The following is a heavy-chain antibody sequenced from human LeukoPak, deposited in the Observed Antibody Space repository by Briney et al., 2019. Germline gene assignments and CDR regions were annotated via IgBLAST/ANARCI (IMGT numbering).Heavy chain of an antibody. CDR3: AKAVTVTTPKATYYYYMDV. J-gene: IGHJ6*03. Sequence: GGSLRLSCAASGFTFSGSAMHWVRQASGKGLEWVGRIRSKANSYATAYAASVKGRFTISRDDSKNTAYLQMNSLRAEDTAVYYCAKAVTVTTPKATYYYYMDVWGKGTTVTVSS. V-gene: IGHV3-73*01. CDR1: GFTFSGSA. CDR2: IRSKANSYAT. D-gene: IGHD4-17*01.